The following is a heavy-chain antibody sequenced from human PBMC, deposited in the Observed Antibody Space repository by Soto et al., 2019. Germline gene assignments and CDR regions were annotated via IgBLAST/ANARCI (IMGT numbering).Heavy chain of an antibody. CDR2: ISATGGGT. V-gene: IGHV3-23*01. CDR3: AKDRRAGGNSAFYFDF. J-gene: IGHJ4*02. Sequence: SLRLSCAASGFKFSNYAMSWVRQAPGKGLEWVSLISATGGGTYYADSVKGRFTISRDNSHNTLYLQVHSLTAEDTAVYYCAKDRRAGGNSAFYFDFWGQGAQVTVSS. CDR1: GFKFSNYA. D-gene: IGHD3-16*01.